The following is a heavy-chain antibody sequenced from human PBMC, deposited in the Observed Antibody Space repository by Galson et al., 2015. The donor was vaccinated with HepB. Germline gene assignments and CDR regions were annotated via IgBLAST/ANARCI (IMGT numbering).Heavy chain of an antibody. CDR3: AREVVNYYDSSGYLDY. CDR1: GFTVSSNY. D-gene: IGHD3-22*01. V-gene: IGHV3-66*02. J-gene: IGHJ4*02. CDR2: IYSGGST. Sequence: SLRLSCAASGFTVSSNYMSWVRQAPGKGLEWVPVIYSGGSTYYADSVKGRFTISRDNSKNTLYLQMNSLRAEDTAVYYCAREVVNYYDSSGYLDYWGQGTLVTVSS.